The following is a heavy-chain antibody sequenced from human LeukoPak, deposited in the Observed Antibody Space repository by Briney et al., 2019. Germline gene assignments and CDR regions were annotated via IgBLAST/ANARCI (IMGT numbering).Heavy chain of an antibody. V-gene: IGHV1-18*01. CDR3: ARSLVLRYFDWLLGNFDY. J-gene: IGHJ4*02. D-gene: IGHD3-9*01. CDR1: GYTFTSYG. Sequence: ASVKVSCKASGYTFTSYGISWVRQAPGQGLEWMGWISAYNGNTNYAQKLQGRVTITADESTSTAYMELSSLRSEDTAVYYCARSLVLRYFDWLLGNFDYWGQGTLVTVSS. CDR2: ISAYNGNT.